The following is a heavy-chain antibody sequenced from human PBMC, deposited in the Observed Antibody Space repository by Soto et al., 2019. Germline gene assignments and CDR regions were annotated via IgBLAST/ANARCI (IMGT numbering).Heavy chain of an antibody. Sequence: GESLKISCAASGFTFSSYWMSWVRQAPGKGLEWVANIKQDGSEKYYVDSVKGRFTISRDNAKNSLYLQMNSLRAEDTAVYYCARDHRITGTTYYYYYYGMDVWGQGTTVTVSS. CDR2: IKQDGSEK. V-gene: IGHV3-7*01. CDR3: ARDHRITGTTYYYYYYGMDV. CDR1: GFTFSSYW. D-gene: IGHD1-20*01. J-gene: IGHJ6*02.